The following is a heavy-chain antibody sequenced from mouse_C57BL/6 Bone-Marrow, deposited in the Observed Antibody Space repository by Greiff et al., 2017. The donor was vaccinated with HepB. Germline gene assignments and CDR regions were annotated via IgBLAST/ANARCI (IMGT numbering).Heavy chain of an antibody. V-gene: IGHV3-6*01. CDR2: ISYDGSN. Sequence: VQLKESGPGLVKPSQSLSLTCSVTGYSITSGYYWNWIRQFPGNKLEWMGYISYDGSNNYNPSLKNRISITRDTSKNQFFLKLNSVTTEDTATYYCARDWVWFAYWGQGTLVTVSA. J-gene: IGHJ3*01. D-gene: IGHD4-1*01. CDR1: GYSITSGYY. CDR3: ARDWVWFAY.